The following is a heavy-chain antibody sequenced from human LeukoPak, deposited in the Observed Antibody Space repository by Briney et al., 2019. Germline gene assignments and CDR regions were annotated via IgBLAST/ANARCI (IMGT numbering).Heavy chain of an antibody. CDR1: GGTFSSYA. CDR2: IIPICGTA. D-gene: IGHD5-18*01. V-gene: IGHV1-69*05. Sequence: SVKLSCKASGGTFSSYAISWVRQAPGQGLEWVGRIIPICGTANYAEKFQGRVTINRDESTSTAYLELSSLRSEDPAVHYCASSRGGYRYGGDYWGQGTLVTVSS. CDR3: ASSRGGYRYGGDY. J-gene: IGHJ4*02.